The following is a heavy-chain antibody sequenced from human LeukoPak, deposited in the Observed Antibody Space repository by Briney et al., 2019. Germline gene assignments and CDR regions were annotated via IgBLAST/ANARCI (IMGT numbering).Heavy chain of an antibody. J-gene: IGHJ5*02. CDR3: ARDSRHHRFLYWDWFDP. CDR2: ISSSGSTI. V-gene: IGHV3-11*04. D-gene: IGHD2/OR15-2a*01. CDR1: GFTFSDYY. Sequence: SGGSLRLSCAASGFTFSDYYMSWIRQAPGKGLEWVSYISSSGSTIYYADSVKGRFTISRDNAKNSLYLQMNSLRAEDTAVYYCARDSRHHRFLYWDWFDPWGQGTLVTVSS.